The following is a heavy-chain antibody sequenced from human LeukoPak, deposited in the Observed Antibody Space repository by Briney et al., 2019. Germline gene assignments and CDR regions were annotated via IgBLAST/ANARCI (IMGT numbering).Heavy chain of an antibody. Sequence: GGSLRLSCAASGFTVSSNYMSWVRQAPGKGLEWVSVIYSGGSTYYADSVKGRFTISRDNSKNTLYLQMNSLRAEDTAVYYCTRDGRVAYEMDVWGQGTTVTVSS. CDR3: TRDGRVAYEMDV. J-gene: IGHJ6*02. CDR2: IYSGGST. V-gene: IGHV3-53*01. D-gene: IGHD2-15*01. CDR1: GFTVSSNY.